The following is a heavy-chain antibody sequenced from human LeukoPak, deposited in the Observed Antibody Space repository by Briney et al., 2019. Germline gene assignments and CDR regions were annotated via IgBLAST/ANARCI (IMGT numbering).Heavy chain of an antibody. CDR1: GGTFSNYI. CDR2: IMPLFAAA. J-gene: IGHJ3*02. CDR3: AARGGEMATSPGAFDI. Sequence: GSSVKVSCKASGGTFSNYIFNWVRQAPGQGLEWMGGIMPLFAAADYAQKFQGRVTITADESTSTAYMELSSLRSEDTAVYYCAARGGEMATSPGAFDIWGQGTMVTVSS. D-gene: IGHD5-24*01. V-gene: IGHV1-69*01.